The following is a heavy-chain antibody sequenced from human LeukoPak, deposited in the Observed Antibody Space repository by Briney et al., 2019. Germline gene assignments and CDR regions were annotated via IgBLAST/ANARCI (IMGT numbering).Heavy chain of an antibody. V-gene: IGHV4-61*02. D-gene: IGHD2-21*01. Sequence: SETLSLTCTVSGASISSGSYYWNWIRQPAGKGLEWIGRIFASGSTNYNPSLKSRVTISVDTSKNQFSLKLSSVTAADTAVYYCARGVVIAPQTFDYWGQGTLVTVSS. CDR3: ARGVVIAPQTFDY. CDR2: IFASGST. CDR1: GASISSGSYY. J-gene: IGHJ4*02.